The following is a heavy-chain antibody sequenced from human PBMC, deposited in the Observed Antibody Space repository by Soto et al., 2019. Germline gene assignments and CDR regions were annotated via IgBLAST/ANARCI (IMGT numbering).Heavy chain of an antibody. CDR3: ARDGASTVVVAATPFY. V-gene: IGHV3-7*01. J-gene: IGHJ4*02. D-gene: IGHD2-15*01. CDR1: GFTFSSYW. Sequence: EVQLVESGGGLVQPGGSLRLSCAASGFTFSSYWMSWVRQAPGKGLEGVANIKQDGSEKYYVDSVKGRFTISRDNAKKSLYLQMNSLRAEGTAVYYCARDGASTVVVAATPFYLGPGTLVTVSS. CDR2: IKQDGSEK.